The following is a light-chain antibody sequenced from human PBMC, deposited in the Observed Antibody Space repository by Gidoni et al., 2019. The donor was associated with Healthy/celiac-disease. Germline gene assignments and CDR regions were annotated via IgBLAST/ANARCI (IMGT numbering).Light chain of an antibody. CDR2: GAS. J-gene: IGKJ3*01. Sequence: IVLTQSPGTLSLSPGERATLSCRASQSVSSSYLAWYQQKPGQAPRLLIYGASSRATGIPDRFSGSGSGTDFTLTISRLEPEDLAVYYCQQYGSSPLTFGPXTKVDIK. V-gene: IGKV3-20*01. CDR3: QQYGSSPLT. CDR1: QSVSSSY.